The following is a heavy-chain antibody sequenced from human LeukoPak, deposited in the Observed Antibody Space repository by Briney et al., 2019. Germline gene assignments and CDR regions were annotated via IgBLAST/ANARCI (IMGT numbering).Heavy chain of an antibody. V-gene: IGHV4-59*01. CDR3: AREQEGSSGWYNWFDP. CDR2: IYYSGST. Sequence: PSETLSLTCTVSGGSISSYYWSWIRQPPGKGLEWIGYIYYSGSTNYNPSLKSRVTISVATSKNQFSLKLSSVTAADTAVYYCAREQEGSSGWYNWFDPWGQGTLVTVSS. J-gene: IGHJ5*02. CDR1: GGSISSYY. D-gene: IGHD6-19*01.